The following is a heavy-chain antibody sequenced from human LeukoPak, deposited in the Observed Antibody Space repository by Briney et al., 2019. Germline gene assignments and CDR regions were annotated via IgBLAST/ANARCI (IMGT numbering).Heavy chain of an antibody. CDR2: IIPIFDTA. V-gene: IGHV1-69*13. J-gene: IGHJ4*02. Sequence: GASVKVSCKASGGTFSSYAISWVRQAPGQGLEWRGGIIPIFDTANYAQKFKGRVTITADESTRTGYMEMRSLGSEDTAVYYCARERGRVMQQLVPSFDSWGKGKLVTVSS. D-gene: IGHD6-13*01. CDR3: ARERGRVMQQLVPSFDS. CDR1: GGTFSSYA.